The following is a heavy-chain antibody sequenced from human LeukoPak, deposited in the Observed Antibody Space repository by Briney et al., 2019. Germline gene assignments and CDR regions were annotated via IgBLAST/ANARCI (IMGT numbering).Heavy chain of an antibody. CDR2: ISSSGSTI. J-gene: IGHJ6*02. Sequence: GGSLRLSCAASGFTFSDYYMSWIRQAPGKGLEWVSYISSSGSTIYYADSVEGRFTISRDNAKNSLYLQMSSLRAEDTAVYYCARGLADYYYYGMDVWGQGTTVTVSS. CDR1: GFTFSDYY. CDR3: ARGLADYYYYGMDV. V-gene: IGHV3-11*01.